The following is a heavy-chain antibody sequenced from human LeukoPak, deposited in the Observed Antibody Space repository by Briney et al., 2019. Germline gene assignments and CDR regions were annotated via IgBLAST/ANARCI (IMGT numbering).Heavy chain of an antibody. V-gene: IGHV3-30*02. Sequence: PGGSLRLSCAASGFTFSSYGMHWVRQAPGKGLEWVAFIRDDGSNKYYADSVKGRFTISRDNSKNTLYLHVNSLRPEDTAVCYCAREKEAPGVGVVVIRDYYYMDVWGKGTTVTVSS. D-gene: IGHD3-22*01. CDR1: GFTFSSYG. CDR2: IRDDGSNK. J-gene: IGHJ6*03. CDR3: AREKEAPGVGVVVIRDYYYMDV.